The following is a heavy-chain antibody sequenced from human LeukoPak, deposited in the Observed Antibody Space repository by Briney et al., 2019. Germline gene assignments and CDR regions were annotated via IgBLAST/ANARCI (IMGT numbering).Heavy chain of an antibody. D-gene: IGHD2-8*01. J-gene: IGHJ4*02. CDR3: WVLGTVRGPDGVDY. Sequence: GGSLRLSCAASGFSFSSYTMHWVRQAPGKGLEWVAVISYDGSNKYYADSVKGRFTISRDNAKNTQHLQMNSLRAEDTAMYYCWVLGTVRGPDGVDYWGQGTLVTVSS. V-gene: IGHV3-30-3*01. CDR1: GFSFSSYT. CDR2: ISYDGSNK.